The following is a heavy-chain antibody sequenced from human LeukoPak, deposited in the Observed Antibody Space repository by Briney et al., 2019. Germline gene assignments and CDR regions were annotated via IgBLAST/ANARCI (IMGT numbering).Heavy chain of an antibody. CDR2: IYHSGST. CDR3: ARVSPSRTLLDY. CDR1: GGSISSSSYY. J-gene: IGHJ4*02. V-gene: IGHV4-39*07. D-gene: IGHD2-2*01. Sequence: SETLSLTCTVSGGSISSSSYYWGWIRQPPGKGQEWIGSIYHSGSTYYNPSLKSRVTISVDTSKNQFSLKLSSVTAADTAVYYCARVSPSRTLLDYWGQGPLVTVSS.